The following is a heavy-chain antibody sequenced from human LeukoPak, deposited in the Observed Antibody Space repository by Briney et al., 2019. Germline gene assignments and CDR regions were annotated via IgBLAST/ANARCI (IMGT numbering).Heavy chain of an antibody. Sequence: SETLSLTCTVSGYSVSSGYYWVWIRQPPRKGLEWIGRIYRSGSTNYNPSLKSRVTISVDTSKNQFSLKVSSVTAADTAVYYCARGDCSSTICYSPMDVWGKGTTVTVSS. V-gene: IGHV4-38-2*02. CDR3: ARGDCSSTICYSPMDV. D-gene: IGHD2-2*01. CDR1: GYSVSSGYY. CDR2: IYRSGST. J-gene: IGHJ6*03.